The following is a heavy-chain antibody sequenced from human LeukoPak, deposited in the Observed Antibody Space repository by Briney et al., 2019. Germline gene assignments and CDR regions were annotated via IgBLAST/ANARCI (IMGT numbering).Heavy chain of an antibody. D-gene: IGHD2-2*01. CDR3: ARGLRLVVPAANNWFDP. J-gene: IGHJ5*02. V-gene: IGHV4-34*01. CDR2: IDHSGST. Sequence: SETLSLTCAVYGGSFSGYYWSWIRQPPGKGLEWIGEIDHSGSTNYNPSLKSRVTISVDTSKNQFSLKLSSVTAADAAVYYCARGLRLVVPAANNWFDPWGQGTLVTVSS. CDR1: GGSFSGYY.